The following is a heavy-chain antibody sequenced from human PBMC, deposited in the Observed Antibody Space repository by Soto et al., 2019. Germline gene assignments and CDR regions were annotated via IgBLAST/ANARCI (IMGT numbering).Heavy chain of an antibody. CDR1: GGSISSGGYY. J-gene: IGHJ4*02. CDR2: IYYSGST. CDR3: ARAAAATFDY. Sequence: PSETLSLTCTVSGGSISSGGYYWSWIRQHSGKGLEWIGYIYYSGSTYYNPSLKSRVTISVDTSKNPFSLKLSSVTAADTAVYYCARAAAATFDYWGQGTLVTVSS. V-gene: IGHV4-31*03. D-gene: IGHD6-13*01.